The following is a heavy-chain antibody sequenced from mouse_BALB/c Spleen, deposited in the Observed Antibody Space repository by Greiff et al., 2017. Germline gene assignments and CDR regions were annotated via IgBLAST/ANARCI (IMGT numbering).Heavy chain of an antibody. Sequence: VQLQESGAELVRPGSSVKISCKASGYAFSSYWMNWVKQRPGQGLEWIGQIYPGDGDTNYNGKFKGKATLTADKSSSTAYMQLSSLTSEDSAVYFCARMGGYDYDGYYFDYWGQGTTLTVSS. D-gene: IGHD2-4*01. CDR3: ARMGGYDYDGYYFDY. CDR1: GYAFSSYW. J-gene: IGHJ2*01. CDR2: IYPGDGDT. V-gene: IGHV1-80*01.